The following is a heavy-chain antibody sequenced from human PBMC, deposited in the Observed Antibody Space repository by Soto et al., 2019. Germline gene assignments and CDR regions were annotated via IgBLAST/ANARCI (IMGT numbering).Heavy chain of an antibody. CDR1: GFSVSNNY. Sequence: GGSLRLSCAASGFSVSNNYMSWVRQAPGKGLEWVSVIFTGGATYSADSVKGRFTMSRDSSRSTLYLQMNSLRAEDTAVYYCAGGPYFFDYCGQGSLVPVSS. D-gene: IGHD1-26*01. CDR3: AGGPYFFDY. CDR2: IFTGGAT. J-gene: IGHJ4*02. V-gene: IGHV3-53*01.